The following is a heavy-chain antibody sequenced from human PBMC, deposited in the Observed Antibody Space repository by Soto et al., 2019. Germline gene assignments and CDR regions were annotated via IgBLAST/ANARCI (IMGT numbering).Heavy chain of an antibody. V-gene: IGHV3-23*01. CDR1: GFTFSSYA. Sequence: GGSLRLSCAASGFTFSSYAMSWVRQAPGKGLGWVSAISGSGGSTYYADSVKGRFTISRDNSKNTLYLQMDSLRAEDTAVYYCATDQAGGYFYYYGMVVWGQGTTVTV. CDR2: ISGSGGST. CDR3: ATDQAGGYFYYYGMVV. J-gene: IGHJ6*02. D-gene: IGHD2-15*01.